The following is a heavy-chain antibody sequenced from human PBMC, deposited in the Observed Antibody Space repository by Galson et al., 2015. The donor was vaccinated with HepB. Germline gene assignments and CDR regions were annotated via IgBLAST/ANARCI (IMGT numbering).Heavy chain of an antibody. V-gene: IGHV5-10-1*01. Sequence: QSGAEVKKPGESLRISCKGSGYSFTSYWISWVRQMPGKGLEWMGRIDPSDSYTNYSPSFQGHVTISADKSISTAYLQWSSLKASDTAMYYCARHITTYYYDSSGYLIDYWGQGTLVTVSS. CDR1: GYSFTSYW. J-gene: IGHJ4*02. CDR3: ARHITTYYYDSSGYLIDY. CDR2: IDPSDSYT. D-gene: IGHD3-22*01.